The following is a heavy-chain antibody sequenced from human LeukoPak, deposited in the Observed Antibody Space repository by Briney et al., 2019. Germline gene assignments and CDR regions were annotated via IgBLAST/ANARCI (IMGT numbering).Heavy chain of an antibody. CDR3: AKMPVSYSSGWSNFDY. D-gene: IGHD6-19*01. Sequence: AGGSLRLSCAASGFTFSSYAMSWVRQAPVKGLEWVSGIGGSDGRTYYADSVKGRFTISRDNSKNTLYLQMNSLRAKDTAVYYCAKMPVSYSSGWSNFDYWGQGSLVTVSS. V-gene: IGHV3-23*01. J-gene: IGHJ4*02. CDR2: IGGSDGRT. CDR1: GFTFSSYA.